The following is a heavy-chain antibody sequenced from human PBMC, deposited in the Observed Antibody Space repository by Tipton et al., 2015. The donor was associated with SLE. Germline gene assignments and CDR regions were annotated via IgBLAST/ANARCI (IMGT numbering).Heavy chain of an antibody. D-gene: IGHD1-14*01. CDR3: ARNVRGFDP. J-gene: IGHJ5*01. Sequence: TLSITCTVSGGSISSYYWSWIRQPPGKGLEWIGYIYYSGSTNYNPSLKSRVTISVDTSKNQFSLKLTSVTAADTAMYYCARNVRGFDPWGQGTLVTVSS. CDR1: GGSISSYY. V-gene: IGHV4-59*12. CDR2: IYYSGST.